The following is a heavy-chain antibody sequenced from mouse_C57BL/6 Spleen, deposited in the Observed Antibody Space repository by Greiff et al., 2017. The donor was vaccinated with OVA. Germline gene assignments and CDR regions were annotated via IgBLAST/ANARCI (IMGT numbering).Heavy chain of an antibody. D-gene: IGHD1-1*01. V-gene: IGHV1-62-2*01. Sequence: QVQLQQSGAELVKPGASVKLSCKASGYTFTEYTIHWVKQRPGQGLEWIGWFYPGSGSIKYKEKFKDKATLTADKSSSTVDMELSRLTSEDTAVFFCARHEDQNYYGNNAMDYWGQGTTVTVSS. CDR3: ARHEDQNYYGNNAMDY. CDR1: GYTFTEYT. J-gene: IGHJ4*01. CDR2: FYPGSGSI.